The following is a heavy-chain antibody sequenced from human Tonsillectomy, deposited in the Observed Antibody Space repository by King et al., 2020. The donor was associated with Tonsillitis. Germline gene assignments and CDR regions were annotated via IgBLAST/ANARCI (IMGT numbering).Heavy chain of an antibody. Sequence: VQLVESGGGVVQPGRSLRLSCAASGFTFSSYAMHWVRQAPGKGLEWVAVISYDGSNKYYADSVKGRFTISRDNSKNTLYLQANSQGAEDTAVYYCARYRMRAYYYDSGYFDYWGQGTLVTVSS. J-gene: IGHJ4*02. V-gene: IGHV3-30*01. D-gene: IGHD3-22*01. CDR3: ARYRMRAYYYDSGYFDY. CDR1: GFTFSSYA. CDR2: ISYDGSNK.